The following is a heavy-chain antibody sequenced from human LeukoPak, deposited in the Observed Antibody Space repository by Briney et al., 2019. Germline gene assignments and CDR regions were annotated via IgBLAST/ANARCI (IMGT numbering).Heavy chain of an antibody. D-gene: IGHD5-12*01. CDR1: GGSVNSGSYY. Sequence: SGTLSLTCTVSGGSVNSGSYYWSWIRQPPGKGLEWIGCIYCTGSTNYNPSLKSRVTISVDTSKNHFSLKLYSVTAADTAMYYCARGTIVATRFDHWGQGTLVTVSS. J-gene: IGHJ4*02. CDR3: ARGTIVATRFDH. V-gene: IGHV4-61*03. CDR2: IYCTGST.